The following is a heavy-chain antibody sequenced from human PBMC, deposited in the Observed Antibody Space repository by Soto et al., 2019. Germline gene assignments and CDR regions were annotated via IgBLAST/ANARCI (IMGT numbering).Heavy chain of an antibody. Sequence: GGSLRLSCAASGFTFSPYAMSWVRQAPGKGLEWVSSISGSGGSTHYADSVKGRFTVSRDNSKRALSLQMSSLREEDTATYYCAKGLRRLLRTQYFYDRDGWGRGPPVIASS. CDR3: AKGLRRLLRTQYFYDRDG. CDR1: GFTFSPYA. D-gene: IGHD3-9*01. J-gene: IGHJ6*02. V-gene: IGHV3-23*01. CDR2: ISGSGGST.